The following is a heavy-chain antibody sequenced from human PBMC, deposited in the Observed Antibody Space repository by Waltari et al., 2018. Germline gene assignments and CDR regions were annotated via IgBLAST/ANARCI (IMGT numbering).Heavy chain of an antibody. CDR2: IYYSGSS. D-gene: IGHD3-10*01. J-gene: IGHJ4*02. CDR3: ARASYYGDVDY. V-gene: IGHV4-59*12. Sequence: HVHLQESGPGLVKPSETLSLSCTVSCGYLGSFYWSWIRPPPGKGLEWFGYIYYSGSSTYSPSLQSRVTMSVDTSKNHLSLKLSSVTAADTAVYYCARASYYGDVDYWGQGILVTVSS. CDR1: CGYLGSFY.